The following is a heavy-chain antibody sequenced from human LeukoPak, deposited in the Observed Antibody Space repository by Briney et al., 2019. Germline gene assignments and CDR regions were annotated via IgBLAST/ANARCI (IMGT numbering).Heavy chain of an antibody. J-gene: IGHJ4*02. V-gene: IGHV4-34*01. Sequence: SETLSLTCTVSGGSISSYYWSWIRQPPGKGLEWIGEINHSGSTNYNPSLKSRVTISVDTSKNQFSLKLSSVTAADTAVYYCARGGYYSYGKAPFDYWGQGTPVTVSS. CDR1: GGSISSYY. D-gene: IGHD5-18*01. CDR3: ARGGYYSYGKAPFDY. CDR2: INHSGST.